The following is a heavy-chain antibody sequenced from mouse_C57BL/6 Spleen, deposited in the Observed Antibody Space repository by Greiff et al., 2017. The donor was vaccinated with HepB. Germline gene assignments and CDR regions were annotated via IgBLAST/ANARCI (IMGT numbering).Heavy chain of an antibody. CDR2: IYPGDGDT. Sequence: VQLQQSGAELVKPGASVKISCKASGYAFSSYWMNWVKQRPGKGLEWIGQIYPGDGDTNYNGKFKGKATLTADKSSSTAYMQLSSLTSEDSAVYFCARKEGLRPLYYYAMDYWGQRTSVTVSS. V-gene: IGHV1-80*01. J-gene: IGHJ4*01. D-gene: IGHD2-4*01. CDR1: GYAFSSYW. CDR3: ARKEGLRPLYYYAMDY.